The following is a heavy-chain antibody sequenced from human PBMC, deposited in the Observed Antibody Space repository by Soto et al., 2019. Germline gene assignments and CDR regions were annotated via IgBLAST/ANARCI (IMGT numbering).Heavy chain of an antibody. D-gene: IGHD2-2*01. V-gene: IGHV3-23*01. CDR3: AAMNGYFEY. J-gene: IGHJ4*02. CDR2: ITATGDRT. Sequence: GGSLRLSCADSGFRFSSYSMSWVRQTPGKGLEWVAAITATGDRTYYADSVTGRFTISRDNSKKTHYLQMTSLRAEDTAMYYCAAMNGYFEYWGQGTPVTVSS. CDR1: GFRFSSYS.